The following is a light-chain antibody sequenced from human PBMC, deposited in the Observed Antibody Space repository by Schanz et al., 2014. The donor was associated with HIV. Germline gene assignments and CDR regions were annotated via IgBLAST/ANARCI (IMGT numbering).Light chain of an antibody. Sequence: DIQMTQSPSSLSASVGDRVTLTCRASQGISNYLAWYQKKPGKVPKLLIYAASTLQTVVPSRFSGSGSGTDFTLTVSSLQPEDVATYYCQNYDSVPLTFGGGTKVEI. CDR1: QGISNY. CDR3: QNYDSVPLT. CDR2: AAS. V-gene: IGKV1-27*01. J-gene: IGKJ4*01.